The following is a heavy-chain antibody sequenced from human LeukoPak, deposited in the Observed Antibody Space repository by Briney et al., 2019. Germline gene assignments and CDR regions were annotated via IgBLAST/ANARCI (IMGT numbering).Heavy chain of an antibody. CDR2: INHSGST. CDR3: ASWDSSGYYFFA. Sequence: SETLSLTCAVYGGSFSGYYWSWIRQPPGKGLEWIGEINHSGSTNYNPSLKSRVTISVDTSKNQFSLKLSSVTAADTAVYYCASWDSSGYYFFAWGQGTLVTVSS. D-gene: IGHD3-22*01. CDR1: GGSFSGYY. V-gene: IGHV4-34*01. J-gene: IGHJ4*02.